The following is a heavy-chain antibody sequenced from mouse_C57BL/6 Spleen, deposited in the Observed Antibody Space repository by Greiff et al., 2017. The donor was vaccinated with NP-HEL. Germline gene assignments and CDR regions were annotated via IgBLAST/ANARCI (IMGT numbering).Heavy chain of an antibody. CDR1: GYAFSSYW. Sequence: VKLVESGAELVKPGASVKISCKASGYAFSSYWMNWVKQRPGKGLEWIGQIYPGDGDTNYNGKFKGKATLTADKSSSTAYMQLSSLTSEDSAVYFCARGGREAMDYWGQGTSVTVSS. J-gene: IGHJ4*01. CDR3: ARGGREAMDY. CDR2: IYPGDGDT. V-gene: IGHV1-80*01. D-gene: IGHD3-3*01.